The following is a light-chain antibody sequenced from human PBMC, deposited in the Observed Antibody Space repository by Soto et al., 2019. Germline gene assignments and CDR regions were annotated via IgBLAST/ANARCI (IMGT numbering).Light chain of an antibody. CDR2: GAS. CDR3: QQYTNWPWT. CDR1: QSVSSN. J-gene: IGKJ1*01. V-gene: IGKV3-15*01. Sequence: EIVMTQSPATLSVSPGERASLSCRASQSVSSNLAWYQQKPGQAPRLLIYGASTRATGIPARFSGSGSGTEFTLTISSLQSEDCAVYYCQQYTNWPWTFGQGTKVEIK.